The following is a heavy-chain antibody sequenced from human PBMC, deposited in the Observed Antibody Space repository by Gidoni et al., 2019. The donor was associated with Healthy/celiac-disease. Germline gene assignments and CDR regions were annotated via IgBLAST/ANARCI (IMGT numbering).Heavy chain of an antibody. CDR1: GFTFSSYS. CDR3: ARDKWIQVYYFDY. Sequence: EVQLVESGGGLVQPGGSLRLSCAASGFTFSSYSMNWVRQAPGKGLEWVSYISSSSSTIYYADSVKGRFTISRDNAKNSLYLQMNSLRVEDTAVYYCARDKWIQVYYFDYWGQGTLVTVSS. CDR2: ISSSSSTI. J-gene: IGHJ4*02. D-gene: IGHD5-18*01. V-gene: IGHV3-48*01.